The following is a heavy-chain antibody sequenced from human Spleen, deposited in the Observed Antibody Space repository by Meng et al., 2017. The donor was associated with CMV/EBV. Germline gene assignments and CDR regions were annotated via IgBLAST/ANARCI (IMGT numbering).Heavy chain of an antibody. J-gene: IGHJ6*02. Sequence: SVKVSCKASGDTFTNYAITWVRQAPGQGLEWMGGIIPVLGIPNYGQNFQGRVTITADRSTSTAYMELRSLRSDDTAVYYCARNMEDIVVVPAAADYYYYGMDVWGQGTTVTSP. CDR3: ARNMEDIVVVPAAADYYYYGMDV. D-gene: IGHD2-2*01. V-gene: IGHV1-69*10. CDR2: IIPVLGIP. CDR1: GDTFTNYA.